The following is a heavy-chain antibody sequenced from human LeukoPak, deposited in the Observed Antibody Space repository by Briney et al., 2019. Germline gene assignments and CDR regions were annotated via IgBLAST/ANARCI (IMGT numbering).Heavy chain of an antibody. D-gene: IGHD4-11*01. V-gene: IGHV1-69*01. CDR1: GGTCSSYA. CDR2: IIPIFGTA. Sequence: SVKVSCKASGGTCSSYAISWVRQAPGQGLEWMGGIIPIFGTANYAQKFQGRVTITADESTSTAYMELSSLRSEDTAVYYCARDDYSKPLAWFNYYYMDVWGKGTTVTVSS. CDR3: ARDDYSKPLAWFNYYYMDV. J-gene: IGHJ6*03.